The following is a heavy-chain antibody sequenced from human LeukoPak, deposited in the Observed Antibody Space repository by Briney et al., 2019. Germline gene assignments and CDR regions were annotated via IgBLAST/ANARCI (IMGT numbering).Heavy chain of an antibody. V-gene: IGHV3-30*04. CDR1: GFSISSYT. J-gene: IGHJ4*02. CDR2: FSCDGSKK. Sequence: GRSLRLSCAVSGFSISSYTMHWVRQAPGKGLEWVAAFSCDGSKKDYADSVKGRFTISRDSSKNTLYLQMNSLRAEDTAVYSCAGGDYGRFDYWGQGTLVTVSS. CDR3: AGGDYGRFDY. D-gene: IGHD4-17*01.